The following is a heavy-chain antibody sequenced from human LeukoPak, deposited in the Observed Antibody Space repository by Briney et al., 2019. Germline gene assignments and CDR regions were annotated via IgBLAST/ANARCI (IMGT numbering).Heavy chain of an antibody. Sequence: SETLSLTFTVSGGSISSYYWSWIRQPAGKGLEWIGYIYHSGSTFYNPSLKSRVTISVDTSKNQFSLKLSSVTAADTAVYYCARVSNYYGSGSYTWYFGNWGQGTLVTVSS. J-gene: IGHJ4*02. CDR1: GGSISSYY. V-gene: IGHV4-59*12. CDR3: ARVSNYYGSGSYTWYFGN. CDR2: IYHSGST. D-gene: IGHD3-10*01.